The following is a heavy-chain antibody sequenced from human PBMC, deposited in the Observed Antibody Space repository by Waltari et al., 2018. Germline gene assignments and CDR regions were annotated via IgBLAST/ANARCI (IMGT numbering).Heavy chain of an antibody. Sequence: QVQLVQSGAEVKKPGASVRVSCKASGYKFTGFYLHWLRQAPGQGLEWMGWIKPNRGRTRYAQKFEDRVTMSRDTSITTAFMELTGLRPDDTAVYYCARDDHCDFWCQGTLVTVSS. CDR1: GYKFTGFY. J-gene: IGHJ4*02. CDR3: ARDDHCDF. CDR2: IKPNRGRT. V-gene: IGHV1-2*02.